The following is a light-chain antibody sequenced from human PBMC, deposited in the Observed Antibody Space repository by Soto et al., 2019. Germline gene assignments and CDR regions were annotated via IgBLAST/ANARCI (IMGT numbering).Light chain of an antibody. J-gene: IGLJ1*01. CDR3: SSYAGINNLGV. Sequence: QSALTQPPSAYGSPGQSVTISCTGTSSDVGGYKYVSWYQQHPGKAPKLMIFEVNNRPSGVPDRFSGSKSGNTASLTVSGLQAEDEADYYCSSYAGINNLGVFGTGTKVTVL. V-gene: IGLV2-8*01. CDR1: SSDVGGYKY. CDR2: EVN.